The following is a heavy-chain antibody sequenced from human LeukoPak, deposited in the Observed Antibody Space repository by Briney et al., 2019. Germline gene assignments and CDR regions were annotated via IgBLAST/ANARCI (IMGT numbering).Heavy chain of an antibody. CDR1: GFTFDDYA. CDR3: AKAKGYYDSSGRAFDI. Sequence: GGSLRLSCAASGFTFDDYAMSWVRQAPGKGLEWVSGINWNGGSTGYADSVKGRFTISRDNSKNTLYLRMNSLRAEDTAVYYCAKAKGYYDSSGRAFDIWGQGTMVTVSS. CDR2: INWNGGST. D-gene: IGHD3-22*01. J-gene: IGHJ3*02. V-gene: IGHV3-20*04.